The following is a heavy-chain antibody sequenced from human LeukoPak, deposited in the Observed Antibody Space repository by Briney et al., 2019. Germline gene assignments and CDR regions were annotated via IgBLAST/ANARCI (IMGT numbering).Heavy chain of an antibody. CDR2: INPNSGDT. Sequence: ASVKVSCKASGYTFTGYYMHWVRQAPGQGLEWMGWINPNSGDTNYAQKFQGRVTMTRDTSISTAYMELSRLRPDDTAVYYCARDIDGMRDVDYWGQGNLVTVSS. V-gene: IGHV1-2*02. CDR3: ARDIDGMRDVDY. J-gene: IGHJ4*02. CDR1: GYTFTGYY. D-gene: IGHD5-24*01.